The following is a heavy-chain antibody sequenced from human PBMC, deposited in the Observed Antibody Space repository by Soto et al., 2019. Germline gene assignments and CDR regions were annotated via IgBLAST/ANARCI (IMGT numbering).Heavy chain of an antibody. CDR1: GFTFSSYG. CDR2: ISYDGSNK. CDR3: AKDLGQLDPYNWFDP. J-gene: IGHJ5*02. V-gene: IGHV3-30*18. Sequence: GGSLRLSCAASGFTFSSYGMHWVHQAPGKGLEWVAVISYDGSNKYYADSVKGRFTISRDNSKNTLYLQMNSLRAEDTAVYYCAKDLGQLDPYNWFDPWGQGTLVTVSS. D-gene: IGHD6-6*01.